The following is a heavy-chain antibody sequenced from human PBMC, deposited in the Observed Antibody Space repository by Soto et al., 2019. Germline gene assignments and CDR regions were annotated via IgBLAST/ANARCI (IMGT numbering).Heavy chain of an antibody. V-gene: IGHV4-59*01. J-gene: IGHJ4*02. CDR2: IYYSGST. CDR1: GGSISSYY. Sequence: SSETLSLTCTVSGGSISSYYWSWIRQPPGKGLEWIGYIYYSGSTNYNPSLKSRVTISVDTSKNQFSLKLSSVTAADTAVYYCARAVAGKDTFDYWGQGTLVTVSS. CDR3: ARAVAGKDTFDY. D-gene: IGHD6-19*01.